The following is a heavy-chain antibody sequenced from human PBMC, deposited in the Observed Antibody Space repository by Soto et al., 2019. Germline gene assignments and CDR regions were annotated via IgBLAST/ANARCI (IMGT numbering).Heavy chain of an antibody. V-gene: IGHV3-73*01. CDR2: IRSKANSYAT. Sequence: GGSLRLSCAASGFTFSGSAMHWVRQASGKGLEWVGRIRSKANSYATAYAASVKGRFTISRDDSKNTAYLQMNSLKTEDTAVYYCTSERYDFWSGYFSYWGQGTLVTVSS. D-gene: IGHD3-3*01. CDR3: TSERYDFWSGYFSY. CDR1: GFTFSGSA. J-gene: IGHJ4*02.